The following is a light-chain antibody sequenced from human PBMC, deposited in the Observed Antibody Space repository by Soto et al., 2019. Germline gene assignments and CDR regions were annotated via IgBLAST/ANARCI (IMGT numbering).Light chain of an antibody. CDR1: QGISSY. J-gene: IGKJ4*01. CDR3: QQANSFPLT. CDR2: AAS. V-gene: IGKV1-9*01. Sequence: DIQLTQSPSFLSASVGDRVTITCRASQGISSYLAWYQQKPGKAPKLLIYAASTLQSGVPSRFSGRGSGTEFTLTISSLQPEDFATYYCQQANSFPLTFGGGTKVDIK.